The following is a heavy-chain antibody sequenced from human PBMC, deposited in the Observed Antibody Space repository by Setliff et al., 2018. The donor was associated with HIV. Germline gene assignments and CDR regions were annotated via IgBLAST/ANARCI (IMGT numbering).Heavy chain of an antibody. CDR1: GFTVSSNY. CDR2: SGNGGII. CDR3: AKVFAFGVDAFDI. Sequence: GGSLRLSCAASGFTVSSNYMSWVRQAPGKGLEWVSTSGNGGIIVYTDSVKGRFTMSRDNSKNTLFLVLTSLRPEDTAVYYCAKVFAFGVDAFDIWGQGTVVTVSS. J-gene: IGHJ3*02. V-gene: IGHV3-53*01. D-gene: IGHD3-10*01.